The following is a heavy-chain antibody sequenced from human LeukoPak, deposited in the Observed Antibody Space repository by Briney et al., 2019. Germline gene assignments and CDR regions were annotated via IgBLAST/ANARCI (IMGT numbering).Heavy chain of an antibody. V-gene: IGHV4-59*01. CDR1: GGSISSYF. CDR2: IYDSGTT. Sequence: SETLSLTCTVSGGSISSYFWHWIRQPPGKGLEWMGYIYDSGTTAYNPSLKRRVTMSVDTSKNQFSLNLSSVTAADTAVYYCARDPDGYKFFDYWGRGSPVVVSS. CDR3: ARDPDGYKFFDY. J-gene: IGHJ4*02. D-gene: IGHD5-24*01.